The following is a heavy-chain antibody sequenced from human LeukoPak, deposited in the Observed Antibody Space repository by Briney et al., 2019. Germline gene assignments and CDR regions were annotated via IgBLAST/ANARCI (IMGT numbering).Heavy chain of an antibody. J-gene: IGHJ4*02. D-gene: IGHD2-15*01. CDR3: AKQYCSGGSCYSHYFDY. CDR1: GFTFSSYA. V-gene: IGHV3-43*02. Sequence: GGSLRLSCAASGFTFSSYAMSWVRQAPGKGLEWVSLISGDGGSTYYADSVKGRFTISRDNSKNSLYLQMNSLRTEDTALYYCAKQYCSGGSCYSHYFDYWGQGTLVAVSS. CDR2: ISGDGGST.